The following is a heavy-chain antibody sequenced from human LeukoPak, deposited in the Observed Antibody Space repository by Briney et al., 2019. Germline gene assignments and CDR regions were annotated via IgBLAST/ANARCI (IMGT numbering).Heavy chain of an antibody. Sequence: SETLSLTCSVSGGSISSNYWSWIRQPPGKGLEWIGYIYYSGSTNYNPSLKSRVTISVDTSKNQFSLKLSSVTAADTAVYYCARDQYDSSGYYYGGYNWFDPWGQGTLVTVSS. CDR2: IYYSGST. V-gene: IGHV4-59*01. J-gene: IGHJ5*02. CDR3: ARDQYDSSGYYYGGYNWFDP. D-gene: IGHD3-22*01. CDR1: GGSISSNY.